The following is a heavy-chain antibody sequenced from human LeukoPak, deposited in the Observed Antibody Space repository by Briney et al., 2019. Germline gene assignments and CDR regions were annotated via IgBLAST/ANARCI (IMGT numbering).Heavy chain of an antibody. CDR1: GGSISSSSYY. J-gene: IGHJ6*02. V-gene: IGHV4-39*01. D-gene: IGHD3-3*01. Sequence: SETLSLTCTVSGGSISSSSYYWGWIRQPPGKGLEWIGSIYYSGSTYYNPSLKSRVTISVDTSKNQFSLKLSSVTAADTAVYYCARGPQPGMEWLSPLCYYGMDVWGQGTTVTVSS. CDR3: ARGPQPGMEWLSPLCYYGMDV. CDR2: IYYSGST.